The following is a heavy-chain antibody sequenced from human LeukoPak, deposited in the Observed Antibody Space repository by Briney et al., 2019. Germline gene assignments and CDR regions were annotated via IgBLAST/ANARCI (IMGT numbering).Heavy chain of an antibody. V-gene: IGHV3-33*01. CDR3: ARDGYCSGGSCSGWFDP. D-gene: IGHD2-15*01. Sequence: GGSLRLSCAASRFTFKNYGMHWVRQAPGKGLEWVAVIWYDGSNKYYADSVKGRFTISRDNSKNTLYLQMNSLRAEDTAVYYCARDGYCSGGSCSGWFDPWGQGTLVTVSS. CDR2: IWYDGSNK. J-gene: IGHJ5*02. CDR1: RFTFKNYG.